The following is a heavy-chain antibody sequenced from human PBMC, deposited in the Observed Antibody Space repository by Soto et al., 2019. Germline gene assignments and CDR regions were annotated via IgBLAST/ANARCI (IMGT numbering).Heavy chain of an antibody. J-gene: IGHJ4*02. Sequence: SETLSLTCAVYGGSFSGYYWSWIRQPPGKGLEWIGEINHSGSTNYNPSLKSRVTISVDTSKNQFSLKLSSVTAADTAVYYCARGRFGDYWGQGTLVTVSS. CDR3: ARGRFGDY. CDR1: GGSFSGYY. D-gene: IGHD3-10*01. V-gene: IGHV4-34*01. CDR2: INHSGST.